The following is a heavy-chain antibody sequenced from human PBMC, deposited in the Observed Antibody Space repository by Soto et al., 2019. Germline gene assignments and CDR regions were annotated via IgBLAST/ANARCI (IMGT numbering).Heavy chain of an antibody. V-gene: IGHV6-1*01. J-gene: IGHJ3*02. D-gene: IGHD6-19*01. CDR3: ARDGGYSSGWYSAFDI. Sequence: SQTLSLTCAISGDSVSSNSAAWNWIRQSPSRGLEWLGRTYYRCKWYNDYEVSVKRRITINPDTSKNQFSLQLNSVTPEDTAVYYCARDGGYSSGWYSAFDIWAQGTMVTVSS. CDR1: GDSVSSNSAA. CDR2: TYYRCKWYN.